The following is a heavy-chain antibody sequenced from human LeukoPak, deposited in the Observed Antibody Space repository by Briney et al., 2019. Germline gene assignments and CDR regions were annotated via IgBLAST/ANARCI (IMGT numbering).Heavy chain of an antibody. J-gene: IGHJ4*02. V-gene: IGHV1-2*02. D-gene: IGHD7-27*01. CDR3: ARGTGAPNYFDY. Sequence: GASVKVSCKASGYTFTDHYIHWVRQAPGQGLEWMAWINPNGGGTNYAQKFQGRVAVTRDSSISPAYMELSGLTSDDTAVFYCARGTGAPNYFDYWGQGTLVTVSS. CDR2: INPNGGGT. CDR1: GYTFTDHY.